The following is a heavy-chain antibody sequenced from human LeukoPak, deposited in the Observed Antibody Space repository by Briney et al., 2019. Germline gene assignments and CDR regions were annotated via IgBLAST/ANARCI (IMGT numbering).Heavy chain of an antibody. D-gene: IGHD3-3*01. V-gene: IGHV4-34*01. CDR3: ARVSTIFGVVQGFDP. Sequence: PSETLSLTCAVYGGSFSGYYWSWIRQPPGKGLEWIGEISHSGSTNYNPSLKSRVTISVDTSKNQFSLKLSSVTAADTAVYYCARVSTIFGVVQGFDPWGQGTLVTVSS. CDR1: GGSFSGYY. J-gene: IGHJ5*02. CDR2: ISHSGST.